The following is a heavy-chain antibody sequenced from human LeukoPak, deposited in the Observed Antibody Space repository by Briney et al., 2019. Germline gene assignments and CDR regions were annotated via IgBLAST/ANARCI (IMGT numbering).Heavy chain of an antibody. CDR2: IGGSGGGT. Sequence: GGSLRLSCAVSGINLSNYGMSWVRQAPGKGLEWVAGIGGSGGGTNYADSVRGRFIISRDNSKNILYLQMNRLTAEDTDVYFCARRGVVIRVILVGFHKEAYYFDSWGQGALVTVSS. V-gene: IGHV3-23*01. D-gene: IGHD2-21*01. J-gene: IGHJ4*02. CDR1: GINLSNYG. CDR3: ARRGVVIRVILVGFHKEAYYFDS.